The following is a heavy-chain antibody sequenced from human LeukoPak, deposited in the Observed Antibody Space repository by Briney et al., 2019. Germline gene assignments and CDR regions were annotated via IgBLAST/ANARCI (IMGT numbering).Heavy chain of an antibody. CDR3: ARGPDIVATMAFDY. CDR1: GFTFSDYY. D-gene: IGHD5-12*01. Sequence: GGSLRLSCAASGFTFSDYYMSWIRQAPGKGLEWVSYISSSGSTIYYADSVKGRFTISRDNAKNSLYLQMNSLGAEDTAVYYCARGPDIVATMAFDYWGQGTLVTVSS. CDR2: ISSSGSTI. J-gene: IGHJ4*02. V-gene: IGHV3-11*01.